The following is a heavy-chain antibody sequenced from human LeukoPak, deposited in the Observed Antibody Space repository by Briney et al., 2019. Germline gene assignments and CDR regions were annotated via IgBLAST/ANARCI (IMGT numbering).Heavy chain of an antibody. CDR3: ARDSGPFLEWLSHDVRYYFDY. CDR1: GGSISSGSYY. J-gene: IGHJ4*02. Sequence: SQTRSLTCTVSGGSISSGSYYWSWIRQPAGKGLEWIGRIYTSGSTNYNPSLKSRVTISVDTSKNQFSLKLSSVTAADTAVYYCARDSGPFLEWLSHDVRYYFDYWGQGTLVTVSS. V-gene: IGHV4-61*02. CDR2: IYTSGST. D-gene: IGHD3-3*01.